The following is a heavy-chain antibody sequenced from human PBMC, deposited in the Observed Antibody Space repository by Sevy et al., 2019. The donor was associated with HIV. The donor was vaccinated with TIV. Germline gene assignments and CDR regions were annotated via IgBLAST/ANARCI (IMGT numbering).Heavy chain of an antibody. CDR2: ISSNGGST. CDR1: GFTFSSYA. J-gene: IGHJ4*02. CDR3: VKGGAWIQLWLDFDY. D-gene: IGHD5-18*01. V-gene: IGHV3-64D*06. Sequence: GGSLRLSCSVSGFTFSSYAMHWVRQAPGKGLEYVSAISSNGGSTYYADSVKGRFTISRDNSKNTLYLQMSSLRAEDTAVYYCVKGGAWIQLWLDFDYWGQGTLVTVSS.